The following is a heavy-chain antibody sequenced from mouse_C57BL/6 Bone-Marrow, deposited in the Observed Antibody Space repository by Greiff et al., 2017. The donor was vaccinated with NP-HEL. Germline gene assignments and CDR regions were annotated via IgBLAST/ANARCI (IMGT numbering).Heavy chain of an antibody. CDR3: ARPLLLRSYFDV. V-gene: IGHV1-81*01. J-gene: IGHJ1*03. CDR2: IYPRSGNT. Sequence: QVQLQQSGAELARPGASVKLSCKASGYTFTSYGISWVKQSTGQGLEWIGEIYPRSGNTYYNEKFKGKATLTADKSSSTAYMELRSLTSEDSAVYFCARPLLLRSYFDVWGTGTTVTVSS. D-gene: IGHD1-1*01. CDR1: GYTFTSYG.